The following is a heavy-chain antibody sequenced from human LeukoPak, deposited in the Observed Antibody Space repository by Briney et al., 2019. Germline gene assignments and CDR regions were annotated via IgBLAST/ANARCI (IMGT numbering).Heavy chain of an antibody. V-gene: IGHV3-30*04. Sequence: GRSLRLSCAASGFTFSSYAMHWVRQAPGKGLEWVAVISYDGSNKYYADSVKGRFTISRDNSKNTLYLQMNSLRAEDTAVYYRARDQIAYCGGDCPYGMDVWGQGTTVTVSS. CDR2: ISYDGSNK. J-gene: IGHJ6*02. CDR3: ARDQIAYCGGDCPYGMDV. CDR1: GFTFSSYA. D-gene: IGHD2-21*02.